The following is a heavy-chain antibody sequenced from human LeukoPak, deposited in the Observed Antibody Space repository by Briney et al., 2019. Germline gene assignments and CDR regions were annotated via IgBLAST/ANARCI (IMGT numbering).Heavy chain of an antibody. D-gene: IGHD3-22*01. J-gene: IGHJ4*02. V-gene: IGHV4-34*01. CDR3: ARQGARGYYNY. CDR1: GGSFSGYY. CDR2: INHSAST. Sequence: PSETLSLTCAVYGGSFSGYYWSWIRQPPGKGLEWIGEINHSASTNYNPSLKSRVTISVDTSKNQFSLKLSSVTAADTAVYYCARQGARGYYNYWGQGTLVTVSS.